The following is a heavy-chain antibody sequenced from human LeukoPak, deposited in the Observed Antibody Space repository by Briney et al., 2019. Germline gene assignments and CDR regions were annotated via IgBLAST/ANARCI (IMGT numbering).Heavy chain of an antibody. CDR2: INHSGST. J-gene: IGHJ4*02. CDR3: ARGAWSGYIDY. Sequence: SETLSLTCTVSGGSISSSRCYWGWIRQPPGKGLEWIGEINHSGSTNYNPSLKSRVTISVDTSKNQFSLKLSSVTAADTAVYYCARGAWSGYIDYWGQGTLVTVSS. CDR1: GGSISSSRCY. D-gene: IGHD3-3*01. V-gene: IGHV4-39*07.